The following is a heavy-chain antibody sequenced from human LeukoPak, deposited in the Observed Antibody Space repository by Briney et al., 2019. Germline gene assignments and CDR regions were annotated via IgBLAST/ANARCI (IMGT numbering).Heavy chain of an antibody. D-gene: IGHD1-1*01. CDR2: ISGSGGST. V-gene: IGHV3-23*01. J-gene: IGHJ6*02. CDR1: GFTFSSYA. CDR3: VRYNWNDEYYYYYGMDV. Sequence: GGSLRLSCAASGFTFSSYAMSWVRQAPGKGLEWVPAISGSGGSTYYADSVKGRFTISRDNSKNTLYLQMNSLRAEDTAVYYCVRYNWNDEYYYYYGMDVWGQGTTVTVSS.